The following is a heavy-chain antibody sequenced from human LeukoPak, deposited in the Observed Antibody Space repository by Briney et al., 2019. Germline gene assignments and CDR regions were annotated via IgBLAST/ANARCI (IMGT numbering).Heavy chain of an antibody. V-gene: IGHV3-49*04. J-gene: IGHJ4*02. CDR2: IRSNFYGGTT. D-gene: IGHD3-16*01. CDR1: GFTFGDYA. Sequence: GGSLRLSCTASGFTFGDYAMSWVRQAPGKGLEWVGFIRSNFYGGTTDYAASVKGRFTISRDGSKSIAYLQMNSLKTEDTAVYYCTRGGGGDPVDYWGQGALVTVSS. CDR3: TRGGGGDPVDY.